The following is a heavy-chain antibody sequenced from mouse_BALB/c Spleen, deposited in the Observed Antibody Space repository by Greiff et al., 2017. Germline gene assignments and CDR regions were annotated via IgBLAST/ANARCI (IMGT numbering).Heavy chain of an antibody. D-gene: IGHD3-3*01. V-gene: IGHV3-8*02. CDR2: ISYSGST. J-gene: IGHJ4*01. CDR1: GDSITSCY. Sequence: VQLKESGPSLVKPSQTLSLTCSVTGDSITSCYWNWIRKFPGNKLEYMGYISYSGSTYYNPSLKSRISITRDTSKNQYYLQLNSVTTEDTATYYCARGGLGRAMDYWGQGTSVTVSS. CDR3: ARGGLGRAMDY.